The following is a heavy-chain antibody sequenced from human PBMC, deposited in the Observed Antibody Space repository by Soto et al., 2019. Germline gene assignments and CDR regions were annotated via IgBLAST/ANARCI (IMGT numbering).Heavy chain of an antibody. D-gene: IGHD3-3*01. CDR2: IIPMSATR. V-gene: IGHV1-69*01. CDR1: GGSFSSYA. J-gene: IGHJ4*02. Sequence: QVQLVQSGAEVKKPGSSVKVSCKAPGGSFSSYAINWVRQAPGQGLEWMGGIIPMSATRTYAQQFQDRVTITADESSTTVYMELSSLQSEDASVYYCARHIRYYDVWRDYPPFDYWGQGTLVTASS. CDR3: ARHIRYYDVWRDYPPFDY.